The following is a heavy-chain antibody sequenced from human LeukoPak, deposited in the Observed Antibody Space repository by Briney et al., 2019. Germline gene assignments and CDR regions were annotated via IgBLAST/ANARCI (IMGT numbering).Heavy chain of an antibody. J-gene: IGHJ3*02. CDR2: IIPIFGTA. CDR1: GGTFSSYA. Sequence: SVKVSCKASGGTFSSYAISWVRQAPGQGLEWMGGIIPIFGTADYAQKFQGRVTITADESTSTAYMELSSLRSEDTAVYYCARDLVGATGAFDIWGQGTMVTVSS. CDR3: ARDLVGATGAFDI. D-gene: IGHD1-26*01. V-gene: IGHV1-69*13.